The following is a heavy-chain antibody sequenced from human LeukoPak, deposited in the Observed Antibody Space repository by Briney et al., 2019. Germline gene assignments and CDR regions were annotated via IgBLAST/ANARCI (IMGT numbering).Heavy chain of an antibody. V-gene: IGHV3-23*01. CDR1: GFTFSNAW. Sequence: GGSLRLSCAASGFTFSNAWMSWVRQAPGKGLEWVSGISGSGGSTYYADSVKGRFIISRDNSKNTLCLQMNSLRVEDTAVYYCAKDRYDSSGYYFGYWGQGTLVTVSS. CDR2: ISGSGGST. J-gene: IGHJ4*02. CDR3: AKDRYDSSGYYFGY. D-gene: IGHD3-22*01.